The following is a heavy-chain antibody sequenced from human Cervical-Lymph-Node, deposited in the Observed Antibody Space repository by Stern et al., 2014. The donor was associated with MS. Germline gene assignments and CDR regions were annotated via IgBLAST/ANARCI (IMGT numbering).Heavy chain of an antibody. CDR3: AQGAGSYWYVGL. V-gene: IGHV1-69*01. CDR2: IIPIFGAA. Sequence: VHLVESGAEVKKPGSSGKVSCRPSGGSFINYAISWVRQAPGQGLEWMGGIIPIFGAADYAQRFQARLKITADESTSTAYMELGSLTSDDTAIYYCAQGAGSYWYVGLWGRGTPITVSS. J-gene: IGHJ2*01. D-gene: IGHD6-19*01. CDR1: GGSFINYA.